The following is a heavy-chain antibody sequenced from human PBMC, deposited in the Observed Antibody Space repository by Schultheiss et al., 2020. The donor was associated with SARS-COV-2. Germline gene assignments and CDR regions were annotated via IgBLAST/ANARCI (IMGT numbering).Heavy chain of an antibody. CDR2: INHSGST. Sequence: SETLSLTCAVYGGSFSGYYWSWIRQPPGKGLEWIGEINHSGSTNSNPSLKSRVTISVDTSKNQFSLKLTSVTATDTAVYYCARHGQQLVVYNWFDLWGQGTLVTVSS. V-gene: IGHV4-34*01. J-gene: IGHJ5*02. CDR3: ARHGQQLVVYNWFDL. D-gene: IGHD6-13*01. CDR1: GGSFSGYY.